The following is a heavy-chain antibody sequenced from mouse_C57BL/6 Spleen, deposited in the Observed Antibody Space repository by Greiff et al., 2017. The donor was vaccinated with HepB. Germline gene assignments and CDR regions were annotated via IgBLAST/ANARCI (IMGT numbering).Heavy chain of an antibody. J-gene: IGHJ2*01. CDR3: ARGDGNYVYYFDY. CDR1: GFTFSDYG. Sequence: EVNLVESGGGLVKPGGSLKLSCAASGFTFSDYGMHWVRQAPEKGLEWVAYISSGSSTIYYADTVKGRFTISRDNAKNTLFLQMTSLRSEDTAMYYCARGDGNYVYYFDYWGQGTTLTVSS. D-gene: IGHD2-1*01. CDR2: ISSGSSTI. V-gene: IGHV5-17*01.